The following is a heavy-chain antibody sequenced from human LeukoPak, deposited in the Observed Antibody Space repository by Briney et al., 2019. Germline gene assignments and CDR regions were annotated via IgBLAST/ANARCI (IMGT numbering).Heavy chain of an antibody. J-gene: IGHJ4*02. CDR2: IDTTSTYI. CDR3: ARSRRDSAWYIDDY. CDR1: GFTFSTYG. V-gene: IGHV3-21*01. Sequence: GGSLRLSCAASGFTFSTYGMHWVRQAPGKGLEWVASIDTTSTYIFYADSVRGRFTISRDHARSSLSLQMHSLTADDTAVYYCARSRRDSAWYIDDYWGQGTLVTVSS. D-gene: IGHD6-13*01.